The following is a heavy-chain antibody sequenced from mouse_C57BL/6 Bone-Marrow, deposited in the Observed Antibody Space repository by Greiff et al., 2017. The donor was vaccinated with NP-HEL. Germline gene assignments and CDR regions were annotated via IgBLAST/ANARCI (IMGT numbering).Heavy chain of an antibody. CDR1: GFTFSDYG. V-gene: IGHV5-15*01. J-gene: IGHJ1*03. CDR3: ARHGYDWYFDV. Sequence: DVMLVESGGGLVQPGGSLKLSCAASGFTFSDYGMAWVRQAPRKGPEWVAFISNLAYSIYYADTVTGRFTISRENAKNTLYLEMSSLRSEDTAMYYCARHGYDWYFDVWGTGTTVTVSS. CDR2: ISNLAYSI. D-gene: IGHD2-2*01.